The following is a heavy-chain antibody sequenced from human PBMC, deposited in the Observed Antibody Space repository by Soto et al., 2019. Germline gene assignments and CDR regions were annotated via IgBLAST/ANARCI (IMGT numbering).Heavy chain of an antibody. Sequence: SETLSLTCAVYGGSFSGYYWSWIRQPPGKGLEWIGEINHSGSTNYNPSLKSRVTISVDTSKNQFSLKLSSVTAADTAVYYCARGGAGFGELLSDIDYWGEGKLVNVPS. J-gene: IGHJ4*02. CDR1: GGSFSGYY. V-gene: IGHV4-34*01. CDR3: ARGGAGFGELLSDIDY. CDR2: INHSGST. D-gene: IGHD3-10*01.